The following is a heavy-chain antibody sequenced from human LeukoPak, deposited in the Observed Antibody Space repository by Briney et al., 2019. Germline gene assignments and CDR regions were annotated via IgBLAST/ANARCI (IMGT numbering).Heavy chain of an antibody. CDR1: GFTFSSYW. D-gene: IGHD3-3*01. J-gene: IGHJ4*02. CDR2: INSDGSST. CDR3: ARSSTSGYYDCWSGYYTSHPDY. Sequence: GGSLRLSCAASGFTFSSYWMHWVRQAPGKGLVWVSRINSDGSSTSYADSVKGRFTISRDNAKNTLYLQMNSLRAEETAVYYCARSSTSGYYDCWSGYYTSHPDYWGQGTLVTVSS. V-gene: IGHV3-74*01.